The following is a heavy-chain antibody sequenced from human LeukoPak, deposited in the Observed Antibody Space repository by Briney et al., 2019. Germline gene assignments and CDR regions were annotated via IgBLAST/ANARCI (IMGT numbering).Heavy chain of an antibody. Sequence: SETLSLTCAVSGYSISSGYYWGWIRQPPGKGLEWIGSIYHSGSTYYNPSLKSRLTISVDTSKNQFSLKLSSVTAADTAVYYCARVGPGGLRVLEWLPNAFDIWGQGTMVTVSS. CDR1: GYSISSGYY. CDR3: ARVGPGGLRVLEWLPNAFDI. J-gene: IGHJ3*02. V-gene: IGHV4-38-2*01. D-gene: IGHD3-3*01. CDR2: IYHSGST.